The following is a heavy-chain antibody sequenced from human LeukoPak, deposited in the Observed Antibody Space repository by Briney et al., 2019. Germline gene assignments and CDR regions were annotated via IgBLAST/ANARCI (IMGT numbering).Heavy chain of an antibody. J-gene: IGHJ4*02. Sequence: SVKVSCKASGGTFSSYAISWVRQAPGQGLEWMGGIIPIFGTTDYAQKFQGRVTITADKSTSTAYMELSSLRSEDTAVYYCARGSYHYGSGSSYPWEYFDYWGQGTLVTVSS. CDR2: IIPIFGTT. V-gene: IGHV1-69*06. CDR3: ARGSYHYGSGSSYPWEYFDY. D-gene: IGHD3-10*01. CDR1: GGTFSSYA.